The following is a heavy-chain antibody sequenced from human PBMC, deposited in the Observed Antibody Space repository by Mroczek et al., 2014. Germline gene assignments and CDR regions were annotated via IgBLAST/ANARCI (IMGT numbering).Heavy chain of an antibody. J-gene: IGHJ5*02. Sequence: QVQLQQWGAGLLKPSETLSLTCAVYGGSFSGYYWSWIRQPPGKGLEWIGEINHSGSTNYNPSLKSRVTISVDTSKNQFSLKLSSVTAADTAVYYCARGPGHRWFDPWGQGTLVTVSS. CDR1: GGSFSGYY. CDR3: ARGPGHRWFDP. CDR2: INHSGST. V-gene: IGHV4-34*01. D-gene: IGHD2-8*02.